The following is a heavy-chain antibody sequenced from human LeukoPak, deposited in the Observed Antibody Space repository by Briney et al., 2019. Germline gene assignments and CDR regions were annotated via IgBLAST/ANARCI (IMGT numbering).Heavy chain of an antibody. CDR2: ISSSSSYI. Sequence: GGSLRLSCAASGFTFGSYSMNWVRQAPGKGLEWVSSISSSSSYIYYADSVKGRFTISRDNAKNSLYLQMNSLRAEDTAVYYCASLTYYYDSSGYYPRRDFDYWGQGTLVTVSS. J-gene: IGHJ4*02. D-gene: IGHD3-22*01. CDR1: GFTFGSYS. CDR3: ASLTYYYDSSGYYPRRDFDY. V-gene: IGHV3-21*01.